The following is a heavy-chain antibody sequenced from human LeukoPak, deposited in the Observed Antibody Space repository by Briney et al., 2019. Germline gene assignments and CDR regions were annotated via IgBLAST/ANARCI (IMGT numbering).Heavy chain of an antibody. J-gene: IGHJ4*02. CDR2: IYYSGST. CDR1: GGSISSSSYY. CDR3: ARPRYGGVWY. V-gene: IGHV4-39*07. Sequence: SETLSLTCTVSGGSISSSSYYWGWIRQPPGKGLEWIGSIYYSGSTYYNPSLKSRVTISVDTSKNQFSLKLSSVTAADTAVYYCARPRYGGVWYWGQGTLVTVSS. D-gene: IGHD4-23*01.